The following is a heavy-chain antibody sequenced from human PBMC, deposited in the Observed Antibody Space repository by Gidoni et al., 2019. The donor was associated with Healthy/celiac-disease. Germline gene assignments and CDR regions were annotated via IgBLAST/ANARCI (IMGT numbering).Heavy chain of an antibody. CDR2: IAYDGSNK. J-gene: IGHJ4*02. D-gene: IGHD3-22*01. Sequence: QVQLVESGGGVVQPVRSLSLSCAASGFTFRSYAMHWVRQAPGKGREWVAVIAYDGSNKYYADSVKGRFTISRDNSKNTLYLQMNSLRAEDTAVYYCARVIVVTRADYFDYWGQGTLVTVSS. CDR3: ARVIVVTRADYFDY. CDR1: GFTFRSYA. V-gene: IGHV3-30-3*01.